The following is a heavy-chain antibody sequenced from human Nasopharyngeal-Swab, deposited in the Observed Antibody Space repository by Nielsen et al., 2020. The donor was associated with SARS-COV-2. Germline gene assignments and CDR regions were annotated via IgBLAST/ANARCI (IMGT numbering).Heavy chain of an antibody. J-gene: IGHJ5*02. CDR3: ARVGVNRYNWNYKGWFDP. Sequence: WIRQPPGKGLEWIGEINHSGSTNYNPSLKSRVTISVDTSKNQFSLKLSSVTAADTTVYYCARVGVNRYNWNYKGWFDPWGQGTLGTVSS. CDR2: INHSGST. V-gene: IGHV4-34*01. D-gene: IGHD1-7*01.